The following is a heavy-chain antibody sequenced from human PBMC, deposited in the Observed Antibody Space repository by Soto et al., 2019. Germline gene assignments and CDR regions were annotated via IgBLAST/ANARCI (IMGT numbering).Heavy chain of an antibody. CDR3: ARHNYHGSGSQNADYYGMDV. V-gene: IGHV5-10-1*01. D-gene: IGHD3-10*01. J-gene: IGHJ6*01. CDR1: GYSFTSYW. CDR2: IDPSDSYT. Sequence: PGESLTISCKVSGYSFTSYWIIWVLQMPGKGPEWMGRIDPSDSYTKYSPSFQGHVTISADKSFSTAYLQWSSLKASDTAMYYCARHNYHGSGSQNADYYGMDVWGQGTTVTVSS.